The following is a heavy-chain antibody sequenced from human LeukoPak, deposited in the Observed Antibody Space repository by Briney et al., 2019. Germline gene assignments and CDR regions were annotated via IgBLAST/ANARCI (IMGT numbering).Heavy chain of an antibody. D-gene: IGHD6-19*01. CDR3: ARVPIAVAGLFDY. V-gene: IGHV3-64*04. Sequence: GGSLRLSCSASGFTFSSYAMHWVRQAPGKGLEYVSAISSNGGSTYYADSVKGRFTISRDNSKNTLYLQMNSLRAEDTAVYYCARVPIAVAGLFDYWGQGTLVTVSS. J-gene: IGHJ4*02. CDR2: ISSNGGST. CDR1: GFTFSSYA.